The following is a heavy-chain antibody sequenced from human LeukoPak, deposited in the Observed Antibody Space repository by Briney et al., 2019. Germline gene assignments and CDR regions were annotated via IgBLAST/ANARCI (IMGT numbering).Heavy chain of an antibody. Sequence: PGGSLRLSCAASGFTFSSYGMHWVRQAPGKGRTWVAVISYDGSNKYYADSVKGRFTISRDNSKNTLYLQMNSLRAEDTAVYYCAKDRSCSGGSCYSYYYYGMDVWGQGTTVTVSS. CDR1: GFTFSSYG. V-gene: IGHV3-30*18. CDR2: ISYDGSNK. D-gene: IGHD2-15*01. CDR3: AKDRSCSGGSCYSYYYYGMDV. J-gene: IGHJ6*02.